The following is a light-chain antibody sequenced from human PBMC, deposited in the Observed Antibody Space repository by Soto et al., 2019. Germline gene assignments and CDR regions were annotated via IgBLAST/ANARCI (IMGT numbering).Light chain of an antibody. CDR3: XQYHAWPLT. CDR2: AAS. Sequence: IVMTQSPATLSVSPGDRATLSCRASQDISSNLAWYQQKPGQAPRLLIYAASTRATGIPARFSGSGSGTXXXLXXXXLQSXDFAXXXXXQYHAWPLTFVGGTNLEIQ. CDR1: QDISSN. J-gene: IGKJ4*01. V-gene: IGKV3-15*01.